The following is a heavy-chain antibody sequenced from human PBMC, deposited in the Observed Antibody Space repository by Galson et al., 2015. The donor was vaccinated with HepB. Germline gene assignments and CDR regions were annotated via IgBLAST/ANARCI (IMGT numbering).Heavy chain of an antibody. V-gene: IGHV2-70*11. CDR1: GFSLSSGGMC. D-gene: IGHD4-23*01. CDR3: ARMGRWQWGMDV. CDR2: IDWDGDK. J-gene: IGHJ6*02. Sequence: ALVKPTQTLTLSCTFSGFSLSSGGMCVSWSRQPPGKALEWLARIDWDGDKYYSTSLETRLTISKDTTKNQVVLTMTNVDPADTATYYCARMGRWQWGMDVWGQGTTVTVSS.